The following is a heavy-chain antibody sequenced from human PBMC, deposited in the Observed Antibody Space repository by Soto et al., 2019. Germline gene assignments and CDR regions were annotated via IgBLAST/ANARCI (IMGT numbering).Heavy chain of an antibody. CDR2: IYWDDDK. CDR1: GFSLSTSGVG. Sequence: QITLKESGPTLVKPTQTLTLTCTFSGFSLSTSGVGVGWIRQPPGKALECLALIYWDDDKRYSPSLKSRLTITKDTSKNQVVLTMTNMDPVDTATYYCAQTYYDILTGHSPCDYWGQGTLVTVSS. V-gene: IGHV2-5*02. D-gene: IGHD3-9*01. CDR3: AQTYYDILTGHSPCDY. J-gene: IGHJ4*02.